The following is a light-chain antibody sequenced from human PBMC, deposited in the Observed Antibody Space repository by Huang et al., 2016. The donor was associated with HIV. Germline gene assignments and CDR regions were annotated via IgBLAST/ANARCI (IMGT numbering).Light chain of an antibody. Sequence: DIRMTQSPSSLSASVGDRVTISCRASQNIGNSLNWYQQKTGKAPKLLIYGTSNLQSGVLIRFSGSGSATDFAITITSLPPDDFATYCCQQSASTPRITFGPGTTVDV. CDR3: QQSASTPRIT. V-gene: IGKV1-39*01. CDR1: QNIGNS. J-gene: IGKJ3*01. CDR2: GTS.